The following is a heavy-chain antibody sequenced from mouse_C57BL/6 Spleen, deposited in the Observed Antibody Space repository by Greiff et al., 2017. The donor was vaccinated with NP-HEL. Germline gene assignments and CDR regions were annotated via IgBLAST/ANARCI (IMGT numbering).Heavy chain of an antibody. Sequence: VQLVESGGGLVQPGGSLSLSCAASGFTFTDYYMSWVRQPPGKALEWLGFIRNKANGYTTEYSASVKGRFTISRDNSQSILYLQMNALRAEDSATYYCARYISSPGYFDVWGTGTTGTVSS. J-gene: IGHJ1*03. CDR1: GFTFTDYY. D-gene: IGHD1-1*01. CDR3: ARYISSPGYFDV. V-gene: IGHV7-3*01. CDR2: IRNKANGYTT.